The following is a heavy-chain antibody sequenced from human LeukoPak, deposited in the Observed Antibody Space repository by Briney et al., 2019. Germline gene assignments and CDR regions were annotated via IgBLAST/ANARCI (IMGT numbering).Heavy chain of an antibody. Sequence: PSETLSLTCTVSGGSFTTYYWSWIRQPPGKGLEWIGYIYTTGSTSYNPSLKSRVTISVDTSKRQFSLRLNSVTAADTAMYFCARERYDFWSFDFWGQGALVTVSS. CDR3: ARERYDFWSFDF. CDR1: GGSFTTYY. J-gene: IGHJ4*02. CDR2: IYTTGST. D-gene: IGHD3-3*01. V-gene: IGHV4-4*09.